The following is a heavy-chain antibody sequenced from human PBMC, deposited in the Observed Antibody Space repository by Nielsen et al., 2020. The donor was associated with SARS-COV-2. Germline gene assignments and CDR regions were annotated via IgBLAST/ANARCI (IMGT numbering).Heavy chain of an antibody. D-gene: IGHD4-23*01. CDR1: GFTFSSYA. Sequence: GGSLRLSCAASGFTFSSYAMHWVRQAPGKGLEWVAVISYDGSNKYYADSVKGRFTISRDNAKNSLYLQMNSLRAEDTALYHCARIRWSDYYYGMDVWGQGTTVTVSS. V-gene: IGHV3-30*04. J-gene: IGHJ6*02. CDR3: ARIRWSDYYYGMDV. CDR2: ISYDGSNK.